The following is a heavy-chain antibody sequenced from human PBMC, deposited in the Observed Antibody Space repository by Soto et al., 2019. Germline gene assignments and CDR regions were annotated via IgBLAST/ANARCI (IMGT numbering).Heavy chain of an antibody. CDR2: ISTLNGNT. CDR3: ARRVHVWLPDYYGVAV. D-gene: IGHD1-1*01. J-gene: IGHJ6*02. Sequence: QAQLVQSGAEVKKPGASVNVSCKASGYDYVTYAITWVRQRPGQGLEWMGWISTLNGNTNYAQNFQGRVTMTTDTSTRIVHLELRSLRSDDTAWYYCARRVHVWLPDYYGVAVWGQGTTVTVSS. CDR1: GYDYVTYA. V-gene: IGHV1-18*01.